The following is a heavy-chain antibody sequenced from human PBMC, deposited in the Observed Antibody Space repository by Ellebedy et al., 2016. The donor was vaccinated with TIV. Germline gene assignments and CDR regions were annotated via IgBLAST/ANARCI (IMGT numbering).Heavy chain of an antibody. Sequence: SVKVSCKASGGAFNAHAISWVRQAPGQGLDWMGGITGIFRTVTYAQNFQGRVTISADEFMNTAYMELNNLRSEDTAVYFCARGTAYYHRYFDDWGQGTLVTVSS. J-gene: IGHJ4*02. D-gene: IGHD3-10*01. V-gene: IGHV1-69*13. CDR1: GGAFNAHA. CDR3: ARGTAYYHRYFDD. CDR2: ITGIFRTV.